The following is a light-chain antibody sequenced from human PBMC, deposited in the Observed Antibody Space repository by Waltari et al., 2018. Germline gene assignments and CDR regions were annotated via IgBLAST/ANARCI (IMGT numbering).Light chain of an antibody. J-gene: IGKJ1*01. CDR3: QHYISYSWT. Sequence: DIQLTQSPSFLSASVGDRVTITCRASQSLNVWLAWYQQKPGKAPKLLIYKASSLETGVPSRFSGSGSGTEFTLTISSLQPDDFATYYCQHYISYSWTFGQGTKVEIK. CDR2: KAS. V-gene: IGKV1-5*03. CDR1: QSLNVW.